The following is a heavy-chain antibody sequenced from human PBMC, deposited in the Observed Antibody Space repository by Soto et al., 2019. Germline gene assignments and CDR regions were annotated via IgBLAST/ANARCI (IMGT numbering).Heavy chain of an antibody. D-gene: IGHD2-8*01. CDR2: IIPIFGTA. CDR3: ARGKDIVLMVYALYYYYGMDV. Sequence: SVKVSCKASGGTFSSYAISWVRQAPGQGLEWMGGIIPIFGTANYAQKFQGRVTITADESTSTAYMELSSLRSEDTAVYYCARGKDIVLMVYALYYYYGMDVWGQGTTVTVSS. CDR1: GGTFSSYA. J-gene: IGHJ6*02. V-gene: IGHV1-69*13.